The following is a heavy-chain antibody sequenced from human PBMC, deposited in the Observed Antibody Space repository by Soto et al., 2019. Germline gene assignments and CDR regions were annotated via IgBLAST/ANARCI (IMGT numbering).Heavy chain of an antibody. J-gene: IGHJ3*02. CDR3: ARDLGYSYGPDHDAFDI. D-gene: IGHD5-18*01. V-gene: IGHV3-21*01. Sequence: GGSLRLSCAASGFTFSSYSMNWVRQAPGKGLEWVSSISSSSSYIYYADSVKGRFTISRDNAKNSLYLQMNSLRAEDTAVYYCARDLGYSYGPDHDAFDIWGQGTMVTVSS. CDR1: GFTFSSYS. CDR2: ISSSSSYI.